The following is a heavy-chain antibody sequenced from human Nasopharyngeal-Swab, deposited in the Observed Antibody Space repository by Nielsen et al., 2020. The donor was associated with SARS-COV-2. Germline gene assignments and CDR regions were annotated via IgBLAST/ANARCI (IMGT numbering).Heavy chain of an antibody. D-gene: IGHD1-26*01. V-gene: IGHV1-18*01. CDR3: ARNSGSYLGHYNWFDP. CDR1: GYTFTSYG. J-gene: IGHJ5*02. CDR2: ISAYNGNT. Sequence: ASVKVSCKASGYTFTSYGISWVRQAPGQGLEWMGWISAYNGNTNYAQKLQGRVTMTTDTFTSTAYMELRSLRSDDTAVYYCARNSGSYLGHYNWFDPWGQGTLVTVSS.